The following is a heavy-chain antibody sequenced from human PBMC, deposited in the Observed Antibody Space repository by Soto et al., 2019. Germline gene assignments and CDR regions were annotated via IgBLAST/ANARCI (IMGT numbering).Heavy chain of an antibody. CDR3: ARDGGREGVYGQFDY. V-gene: IGHV4-30-4*01. J-gene: IGHJ4*02. D-gene: IGHD3-10*01. CDR1: GGSISSGDYY. Sequence: SETLSLTCTVSGGSISSGDYYWSCIRQPPGKGLEWIGYIYYSGSTYYNPSLKSRVTISVDTSKNQFSLKLSSVTAADTAVYYCARDGGREGVYGQFDYWGQGTLVTVSS. CDR2: IYYSGST.